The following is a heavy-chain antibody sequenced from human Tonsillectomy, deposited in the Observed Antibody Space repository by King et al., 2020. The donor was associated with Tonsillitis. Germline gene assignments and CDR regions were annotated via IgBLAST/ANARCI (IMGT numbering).Heavy chain of an antibody. CDR1: GFTVSSHY. V-gene: IGHV3-53*01. CDR2: LYSGGRS. D-gene: IGHD3-22*01. J-gene: IGHJ3*02. CDR3: ARDQNDSDGYGAFDI. Sequence: VQLVESGGGLIQPGGSLRLSCAASGFTVSSHYMSWVRQAPGKGLECVSVLYSGGRSCFADSVRDRFIIYSDDSKNTLYLQMHSLRAEDTAVYYCARDQNDSDGYGAFDIWGQGTMVTVSS.